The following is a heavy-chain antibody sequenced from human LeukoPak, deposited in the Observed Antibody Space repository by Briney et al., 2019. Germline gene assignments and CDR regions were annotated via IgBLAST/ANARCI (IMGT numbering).Heavy chain of an antibody. CDR1: GFTFSSYG. CDR2: IWYDGSNK. CDR3: AAYYSSGWYSDYYYGMDV. J-gene: IGHJ6*02. V-gene: IGHV3-33*01. D-gene: IGHD6-19*01. Sequence: GGPLRLSCAASGFTFSSYGMHWVRQAPGKGLEWVAVIWYDGSNKYYADSVKGRFTISRDNSKNTLYLQMNSLRAEDTAVYYCAAYYSSGWYSDYYYGMDVWGQGTTVTVSS.